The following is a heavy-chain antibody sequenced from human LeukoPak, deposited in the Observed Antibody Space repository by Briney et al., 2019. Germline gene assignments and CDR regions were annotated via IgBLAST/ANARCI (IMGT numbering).Heavy chain of an antibody. J-gene: IGHJ3*02. CDR2: INWNGGST. CDR3: ARDYYDSSGPHDAFDI. D-gene: IGHD3-22*01. V-gene: IGHV3-20*04. Sequence: GGSLRLSCAASGFTFDDYGMSWVRQAPGKGLEWVSGINWNGGSTGYADSVKGRFTISRDNAENSLYLQMNSLRAEDTALYYCARDYYDSSGPHDAFDIWGQGTMVTVSS. CDR1: GFTFDDYG.